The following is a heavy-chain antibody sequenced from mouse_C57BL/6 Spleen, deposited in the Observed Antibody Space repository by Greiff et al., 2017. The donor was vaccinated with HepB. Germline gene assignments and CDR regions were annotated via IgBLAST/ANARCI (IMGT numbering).Heavy chain of an antibody. CDR1: GYSFTGYY. Sequence: VQLKESGPELVKPGASVKISCKASGYSFTGYYMNWVKQSPEKSLEWIGEINPSTGGTTYNQKFKAKATLTVDKSSSTAYMQLKSLTSEDSAVYYCARDYGSSYVFAYWGQGTLVTVSA. V-gene: IGHV1-42*01. D-gene: IGHD1-1*01. CDR2: INPSTGGT. J-gene: IGHJ3*01. CDR3: ARDYGSSYVFAY.